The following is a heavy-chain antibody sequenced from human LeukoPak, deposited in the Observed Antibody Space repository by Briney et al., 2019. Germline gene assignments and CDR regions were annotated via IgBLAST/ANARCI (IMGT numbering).Heavy chain of an antibody. CDR1: GGSFSGYY. CDR2: INHSGST. D-gene: IGHD3-3*01. V-gene: IGHV4-34*01. J-gene: IGHJ6*02. CDR3: ARALRYYDFWSGYNYYYYYGMDV. Sequence: PSETPSLTCAVYGGSFSGYYWSWIRQPPGKGLEWIGEINHSGSTNYNPSLKSRVTISVDTSKNQFSLKLSSVTAADTAVYYCARALRYYDFWSGYNYYYYYGMDVWGQGTTVTVSS.